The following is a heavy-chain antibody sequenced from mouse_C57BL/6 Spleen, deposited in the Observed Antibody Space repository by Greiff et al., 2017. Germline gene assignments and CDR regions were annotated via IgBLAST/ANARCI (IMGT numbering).Heavy chain of an antibody. CDR3: ARDSSGYGAMDY. Sequence: VQLKESGPSLVRPSQTLSLTCTVTGFSINSDCYWIWIRQFPGNKLEYIGYTFSIGITYYNPSLESRTYITRDTSKNQFSLKLSSVTTEDTATYYCARDSSGYGAMDYWGQGTSVTVSS. V-gene: IGHV3-3*01. CDR1: GFSINSDCY. D-gene: IGHD3-2*02. J-gene: IGHJ4*01. CDR2: TFSIGIT.